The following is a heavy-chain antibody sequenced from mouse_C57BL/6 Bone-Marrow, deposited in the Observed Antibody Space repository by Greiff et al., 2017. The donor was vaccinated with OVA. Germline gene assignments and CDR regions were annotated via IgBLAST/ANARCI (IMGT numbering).Heavy chain of an antibody. J-gene: IGHJ4*01. D-gene: IGHD1-1*01. Sequence: EVQLVESGGDLVKPGGSLKLSCAASGFTFSSYGMSWVRQTPDKRLEWVATISSGGSYTYYPDSVKGRFTISRDNAKNTLYLQMSSLKSEDTAMYYCARHGYYGSSTGAMDYWGQGTSVTVSS. CDR1: GFTFSSYG. CDR2: ISSGGSYT. CDR3: ARHGYYGSSTGAMDY. V-gene: IGHV5-6*01.